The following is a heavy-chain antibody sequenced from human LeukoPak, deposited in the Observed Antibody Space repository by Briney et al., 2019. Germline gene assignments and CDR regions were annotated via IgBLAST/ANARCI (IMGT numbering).Heavy chain of an antibody. Sequence: PGGSLRLSCAASGFRLSNYWMSWVRQAPGKGLEWVANIKQDGSEKDYVDSMKGRFAISRDNTKNSVYLQVNSLRAEDTAVYHCARTGYSSSSFDYWGQGTLVTVSS. J-gene: IGHJ4*02. D-gene: IGHD6-13*01. CDR3: ARTGYSSSSFDY. CDR1: GFRLSNYW. V-gene: IGHV3-7*01. CDR2: IKQDGSEK.